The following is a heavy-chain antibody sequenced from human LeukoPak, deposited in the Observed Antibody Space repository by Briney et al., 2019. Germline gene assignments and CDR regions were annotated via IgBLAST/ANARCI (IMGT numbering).Heavy chain of an antibody. CDR3: ARVGYSSGWYFDY. J-gene: IGHJ4*02. CDR1: RFTFSSYA. V-gene: IGHV3-23*01. CDR2: ISGSGGTT. Sequence: PGGSLRLSCAASRFTFSSYAMSWVRQAPGKGLEWVSAISGSGGTTYNADSVKGRFTISRDNAQKSLYLQMNSLRAEDTAVYYCARVGYSSGWYFDYWGQGTLVTVSS. D-gene: IGHD6-19*01.